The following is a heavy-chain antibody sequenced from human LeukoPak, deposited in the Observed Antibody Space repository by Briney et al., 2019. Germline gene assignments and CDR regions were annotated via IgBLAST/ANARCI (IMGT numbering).Heavy chain of an antibody. CDR1: GGSVSSGSYY. CDR3: ARYRDYSNYGDY. J-gene: IGHJ4*02. D-gene: IGHD4-11*01. Sequence: SETLSLTCTVSGGSVSSGSYYWSWIRQPPGKGLEWIGYIYYSGSTYYNPSLKSRVTISVDTSKNQFSLKLSSVTAADTAVYYCARYRDYSNYGDYWGQGTLVTVSS. V-gene: IGHV4-30-4*08. CDR2: IYYSGST.